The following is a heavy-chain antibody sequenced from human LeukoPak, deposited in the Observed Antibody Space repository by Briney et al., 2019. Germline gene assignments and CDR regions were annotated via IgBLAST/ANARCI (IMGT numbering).Heavy chain of an antibody. V-gene: IGHV3-7*01. CDR1: GFTFSRHW. J-gene: IGHJ4*02. CDR2: IKDDGNQK. CDR3: ARDGYLAGLDY. Sequence: PGGSLRLSSEVSGFTFSRHWMTWVRQAPGKGLEWVASIKDDGNQKIYVDSVKGRFTISRDNVKNSLSLQMNSLRGEDSAVYYCARDGYLAGLDYWGQGTLVTVSS. D-gene: IGHD5-18*01.